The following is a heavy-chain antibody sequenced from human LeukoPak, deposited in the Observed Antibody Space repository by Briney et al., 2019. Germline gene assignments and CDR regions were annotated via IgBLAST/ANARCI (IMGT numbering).Heavy chain of an antibody. CDR3: ARGGTSVVTLSY. CDR2: VHHIGST. Sequence: SGTLSLTCSVSGGSISSGNWWSWVRQPPGKGLEWIGEVHHIGSTNYNPSFKSRLTISVDKSKNQFSLNLSSVTAADTAVYYCARGGTSVVTLSYWGQGTLVTVSS. CDR1: GGSISSGNW. V-gene: IGHV4-4*02. J-gene: IGHJ4*02. D-gene: IGHD4-23*01.